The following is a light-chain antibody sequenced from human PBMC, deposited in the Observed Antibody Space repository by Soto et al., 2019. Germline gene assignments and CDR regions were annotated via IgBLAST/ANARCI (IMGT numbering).Light chain of an antibody. CDR3: QQYSAYSWT. CDR1: QSISSW. CDR2: KAS. J-gene: IGKJ1*01. V-gene: IGKV1-5*03. Sequence: DIQMTQSPSTLSASVGDRVTITCRASQSISSWLAWYQQRPGKAPKLLIYKASNLESGVPSRFSGSGSGTEFTLTISSLQPDDFATYYCQQYSAYSWTFGQGTKVEIK.